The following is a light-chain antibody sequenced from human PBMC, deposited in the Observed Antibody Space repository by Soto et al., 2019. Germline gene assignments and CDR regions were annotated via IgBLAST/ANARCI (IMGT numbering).Light chain of an antibody. J-gene: IGLJ2*01. Sequence: QSALTQPASVSGSPGQSVTISCTGTSSDIGAYKYVSWYQHHPGKSPRLLIYEVSNRPSGVSNRFSASKSGNTASLTISGLQAEDEADYYCCSYRSSSTLVFXGGTKVTVL. V-gene: IGLV2-14*01. CDR2: EVS. CDR3: CSYRSSSTLV. CDR1: SSDIGAYKY.